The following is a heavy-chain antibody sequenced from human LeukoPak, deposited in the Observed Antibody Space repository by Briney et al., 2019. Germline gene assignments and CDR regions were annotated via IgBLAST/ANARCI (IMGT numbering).Heavy chain of an antibody. CDR2: INAGSDNT. D-gene: IGHD4-17*01. Sequence: ASVKVSCKASGYTFTSYTIHWVRQAPGQRLEWMGWINAGSDNTKYSQKFQGRVTITRDTSASTAYMELSSMRSEDTTVYYCARDDNGDSTTWFDYWGKGTLVTVSS. CDR3: ARDDNGDSTTWFDY. V-gene: IGHV1-3*01. CDR1: GYTFTSYT. J-gene: IGHJ4*02.